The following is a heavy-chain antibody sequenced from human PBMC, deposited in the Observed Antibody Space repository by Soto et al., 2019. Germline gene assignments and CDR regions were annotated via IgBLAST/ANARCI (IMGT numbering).Heavy chain of an antibody. CDR3: ARDIAARPVYRKGPMDV. J-gene: IGHJ6*02. CDR1: GGTFSSYA. Sequence: GASVKVSCKASGGTFSSYAISWVRQAPGQGLEWMGGIIPIFGTANYAQKFQGRVTITADESTSTAYMELSSLRSEDTAVYYCARDIAARPVYRKGPMDVWGQGTTVTVSS. V-gene: IGHV1-69*13. CDR2: IIPIFGTA. D-gene: IGHD6-6*01.